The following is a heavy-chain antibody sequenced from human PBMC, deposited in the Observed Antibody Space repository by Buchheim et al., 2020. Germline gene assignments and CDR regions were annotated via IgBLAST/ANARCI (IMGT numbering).Heavy chain of an antibody. CDR3: ARGNTLINGDIINFYYTYDMGD. Sequence: EVQAVESGGGLVQRGGSLSLSCAASGFNLDSYWMYSVRQAPGNGLECLANINHDGSEKYYAESVKGRFDISRDNAKRSVDLQINRLSAGATPDYSCARGNTLINGDIINFYYTYDMGDWGQGT. CDR2: INHDGSEK. D-gene: IGHD1/OR15-1a*01. CDR1: GFNLDSYW. J-gene: IGHJ6*02. V-gene: IGHV3-7*01.